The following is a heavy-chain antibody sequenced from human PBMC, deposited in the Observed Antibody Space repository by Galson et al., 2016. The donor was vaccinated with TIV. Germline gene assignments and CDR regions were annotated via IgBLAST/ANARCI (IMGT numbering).Heavy chain of an antibody. D-gene: IGHD1-7*01. Sequence: SLRLSCAASEFTFNFFSMTWVRQAPGKGLEWVSYIAGGGSVVDYADSVKGRFTISRDNTKNSVFLQMNSLRVDDTAVYYCAIVGNYKNYALDVWGQGTTVTVSS. CDR1: EFTFNFFS. J-gene: IGHJ6*02. CDR3: AIVGNYKNYALDV. CDR2: IAGGGSVV. V-gene: IGHV3-48*04.